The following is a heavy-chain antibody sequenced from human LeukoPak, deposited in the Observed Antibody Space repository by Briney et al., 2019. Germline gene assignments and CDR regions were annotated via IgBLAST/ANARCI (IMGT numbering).Heavy chain of an antibody. V-gene: IGHV3-33*01. D-gene: IGHD1-1*01. CDR2: IYYDGSNI. CDR1: EFXFTTYG. CDR3: ARDWKTNSFDY. Sequence: GGSLRLSCAASEFXFTTYGIHWVRQAPGKGLKWVAFIYYDGSNIYYADYVKGRFTISRDISKNTLYLQMDSLRAEDTAIYYCARDWKTNSFDYWGQGTLVTVSS. J-gene: IGHJ4*02.